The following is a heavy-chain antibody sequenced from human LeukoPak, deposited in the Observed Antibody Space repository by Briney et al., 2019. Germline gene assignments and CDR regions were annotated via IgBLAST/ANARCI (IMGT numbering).Heavy chain of an antibody. CDR2: ISSSGSTI. D-gene: IGHD3-22*01. Sequence: QSGGSLRLSCAASGFTFSSYEMNWVRQAPGKGLEWVSYISSSGSTIYYADSVKGRFTISRDNAKKSLYLQMNSLRAEDTAVYYCARDNYDSSGYYFDWGQGTLVTVSS. J-gene: IGHJ4*02. CDR1: GFTFSSYE. V-gene: IGHV3-48*03. CDR3: ARDNYDSSGYYFD.